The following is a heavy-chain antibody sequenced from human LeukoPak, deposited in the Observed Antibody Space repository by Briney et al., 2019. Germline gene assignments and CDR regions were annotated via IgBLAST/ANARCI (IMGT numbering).Heavy chain of an antibody. CDR1: GGSISSGGYY. V-gene: IGHV4-30-2*01. J-gene: IGHJ4*02. CDR2: IYHSGST. D-gene: IGHD3-22*01. Sequence: SETLSLTCTVSGGSISSGGYYWSWIRQPPGKGLEWIGYIYHSGSTYYNPSLKSRVTISVDRSKNQFSLKLSSVTAADTAVYYCAREVSYDSSGYAIYYFDYWGQGTLVTVSS. CDR3: AREVSYDSSGYAIYYFDY.